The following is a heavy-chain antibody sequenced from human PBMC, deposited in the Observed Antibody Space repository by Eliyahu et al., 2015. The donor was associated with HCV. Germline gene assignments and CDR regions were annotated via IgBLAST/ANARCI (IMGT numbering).Heavy chain of an antibody. CDR2: IMQDGSEK. CDR3: AKAYRSRSLFES. J-gene: IGHJ4*02. D-gene: IGHD1-14*01. Sequence: PGKGLEWVANIMQDGSEKDHADSVKGRFTISRDNAKNSVFLQMNSLRVEDTAVYYCAKAYRSRSLFESWGQGTLVTVSS. V-gene: IGHV3-7*01.